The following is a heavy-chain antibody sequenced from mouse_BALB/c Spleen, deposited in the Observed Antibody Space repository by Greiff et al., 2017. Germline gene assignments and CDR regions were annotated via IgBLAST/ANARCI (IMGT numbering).Heavy chain of an antibody. CDR3: ARGDGYPPFDY. V-gene: IGHV1-4*02. CDR2: INPSSGYT. Sequence: QVQLQQSAAELARPGASVKMSCKASGYTFTSYTMHWVKQRPGQGLEWIGYINPSSGYTEYNQKFKDKTTLTADKSSSTAYMQLSSLTSEDSAVYYCARGDGYPPFDYWGQGTTLTVSS. CDR1: GYTFTSYT. J-gene: IGHJ2*01. D-gene: IGHD2-3*01.